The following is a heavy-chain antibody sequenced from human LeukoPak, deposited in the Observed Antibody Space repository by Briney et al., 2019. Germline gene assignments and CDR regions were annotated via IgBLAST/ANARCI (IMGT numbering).Heavy chain of an antibody. J-gene: IGHJ4*02. CDR3: ANDYDFWSGYSRFDY. D-gene: IGHD3-3*01. V-gene: IGHV3-23*01. CDR2: ISGSGGST. Sequence: GGSLRLSCAASGFTINTNYMNWVRQAPGKGLEWGSAISGSGGSTYYADSVKGRFTISRDNSKNTLYLQMNSLRAEDTAVYYCANDYDFWSGYSRFDYWGQGTLVTVSS. CDR1: GFTINTNY.